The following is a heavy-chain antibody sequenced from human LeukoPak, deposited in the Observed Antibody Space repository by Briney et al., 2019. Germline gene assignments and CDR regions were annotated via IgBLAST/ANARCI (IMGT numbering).Heavy chain of an antibody. CDR3: ARDFWDSSGYYSGGDY. Sequence: PGGSLRLSCAASGFTVSSNYMSWVRQAPGKGLEWVSVIYSGGSTYYADSVKGRFTISRDNSKNTLYLQMNSLRAEDTAVYYCARDFWDSSGYYSGGDYWGQGTLVTVSS. CDR1: GFTVSSNY. V-gene: IGHV3-53*05. D-gene: IGHD3-22*01. J-gene: IGHJ4*02. CDR2: IYSGGST.